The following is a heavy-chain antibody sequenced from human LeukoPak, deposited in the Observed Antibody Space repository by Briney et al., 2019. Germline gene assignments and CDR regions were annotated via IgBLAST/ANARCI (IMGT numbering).Heavy chain of an antibody. Sequence: PSETLSLTCAVSGGSFSDYYWNWIRQPPGKGLEWIGEINHSGSTTFNPSLKSRVTTSVDTSKKQFSLRLSSVTAADTAFYYCARHPASLNSASIPFDYWGQGTLVTVSS. CDR2: INHSGST. J-gene: IGHJ4*02. D-gene: IGHD6-6*01. V-gene: IGHV4-34*01. CDR1: GGSFSDYY. CDR3: ARHPASLNSASIPFDY.